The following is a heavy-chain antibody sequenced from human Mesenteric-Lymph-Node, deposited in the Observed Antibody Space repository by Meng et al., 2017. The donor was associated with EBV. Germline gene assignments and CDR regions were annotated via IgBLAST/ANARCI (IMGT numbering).Heavy chain of an antibody. J-gene: IGHJ4*02. CDR1: GSTVANYA. Sequence: VQVVQLWAEVKKPGASVKVSCKASGSTVANYAIHWVRQGPGQRLEWVGWINPGNGNRKYSQKFQDRVTITRDTSPNTAFMEVSSLRFEDTAVYYCASVAAYYDSSTTLDYWGQGTLVTVSS. D-gene: IGHD3-22*01. CDR2: INPGNGNR. V-gene: IGHV1-3*01. CDR3: ASVAAYYDSSTTLDY.